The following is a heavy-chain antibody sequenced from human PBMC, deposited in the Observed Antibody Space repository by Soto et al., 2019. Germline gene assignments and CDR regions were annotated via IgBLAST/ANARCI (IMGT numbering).Heavy chain of an antibody. Sequence: EVQLVESGGGLVQPGGSLRLSCAASGFTFSRYSMNWVRQAPGKGLEWLSYIDTSSGTKYYADSVKGRFIISRDNAKNSLFLQMNSLRDEDTAVYYCARGGVTTIFGDSWGQGTLVTVSS. D-gene: IGHD5-12*01. CDR3: ARGGVTTIFGDS. CDR2: IDTSSGTK. CDR1: GFTFSRYS. V-gene: IGHV3-48*02. J-gene: IGHJ4*02.